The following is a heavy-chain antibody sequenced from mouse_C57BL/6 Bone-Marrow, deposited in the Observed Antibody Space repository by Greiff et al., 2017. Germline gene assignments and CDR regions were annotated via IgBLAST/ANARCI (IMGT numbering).Heavy chain of an antibody. CDR2: IDPSDSET. CDR1: GYTFTSYW. Sequence: VQLQQPGAELVRPGSSVKLSCKASGYTFTSYWMHWVKQRPIQGLEWIGNIDPSDSETHYNQKFKDKATLTADKSSNTAYMQLSSLTSGESAVYYCARETSAMDYWGQGTSVTVSS. V-gene: IGHV1-52*01. J-gene: IGHJ4*01. CDR3: ARETSAMDY.